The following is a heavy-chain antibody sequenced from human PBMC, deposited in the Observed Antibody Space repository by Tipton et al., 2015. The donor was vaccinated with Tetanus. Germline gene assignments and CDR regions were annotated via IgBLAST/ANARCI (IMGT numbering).Heavy chain of an antibody. J-gene: IGHJ3*02. CDR2: VYNSGST. CDR1: GASISSYY. D-gene: IGHD6-6*01. CDR3: ARDHTRYSGSSVATFDI. V-gene: IGHV4-4*07. Sequence: TLSLTCTVSGASISSYYWSWIRQPAGKGLGWIGRVYNSGSTDYNPSLKSRLAMSLDTSKNQFSLKLSSVTAADTAVYYCARDHTRYSGSSVATFDIWGQGTMVTVSS.